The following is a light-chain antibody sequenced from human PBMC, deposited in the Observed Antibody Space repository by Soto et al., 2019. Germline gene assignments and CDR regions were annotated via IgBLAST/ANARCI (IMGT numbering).Light chain of an antibody. CDR2: GAS. CDR1: RSVSSS. Sequence: EIVMTQSPATLSVSPGERATLSCRASRSVSSSLAWYQQKPGQAPRLLIYGASTRATGIPARFSGSGSGTEFTLTISSLQSEDFAVYYCQQYNNWPGTFGQGTKVDIK. J-gene: IGKJ1*01. V-gene: IGKV3-15*01. CDR3: QQYNNWPGT.